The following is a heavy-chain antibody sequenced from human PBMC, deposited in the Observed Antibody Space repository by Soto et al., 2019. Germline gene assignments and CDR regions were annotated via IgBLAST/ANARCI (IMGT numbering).Heavy chain of an antibody. CDR2: IYHSGST. J-gene: IGHJ6*02. D-gene: IGHD4-17*01. Sequence: SETLSLTCAVSGYSISSGYYWGWIRQPPGKGLEWIGSIYHSGSTYYNPSLKSRVTISVDTSKNQFSLKLSSVTAADTAVYYCATREYYGDYVLPYYCGMDVWGQGTTVTVSS. V-gene: IGHV4-38-2*01. CDR1: GYSISSGYY. CDR3: ATREYYGDYVLPYYCGMDV.